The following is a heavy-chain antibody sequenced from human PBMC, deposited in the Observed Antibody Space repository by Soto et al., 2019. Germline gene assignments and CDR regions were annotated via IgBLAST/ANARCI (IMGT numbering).Heavy chain of an antibody. CDR2: ISSYNGNT. V-gene: IGHV1-18*01. Sequence: QVQLVQSGAEVKKPGASVKVSCKASGYTFTSYGISWVRQAPGQGLEWMGWISSYNGNTKYAHKLPGRATMTTDTSTTTALMEMLSLSPAYTAVYSCARELGGQTVDSWGQGTLVTVSS. CDR3: ARELGGQTVDS. J-gene: IGHJ4*02. CDR1: GYTFTSYG. D-gene: IGHD1-26*01.